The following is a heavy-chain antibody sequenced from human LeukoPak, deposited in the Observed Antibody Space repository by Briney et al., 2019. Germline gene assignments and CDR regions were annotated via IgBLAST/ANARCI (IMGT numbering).Heavy chain of an antibody. J-gene: IGHJ6*03. CDR3: ARENYCSSTSCYSYYYYYYMDV. D-gene: IGHD2-2*01. CDR1: GGSISSGSYY. Sequence: SQTLSLTCTVSGGSISSGSYYWSWIRQPAGKGLEWIGRIYTSGSTNYNPSLKSRVTISVDTSKNQFSLKLSSVSAADTAVYYCARENYCSSTSCYSYYYYYYMDVWGKGTTVIVSS. V-gene: IGHV4-61*02. CDR2: IYTSGST.